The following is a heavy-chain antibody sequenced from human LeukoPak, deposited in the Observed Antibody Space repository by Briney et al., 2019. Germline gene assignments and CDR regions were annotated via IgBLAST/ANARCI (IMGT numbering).Heavy chain of an antibody. CDR2: INPDSSAT. CDR1: GFSFSTYW. D-gene: IGHD1-26*01. J-gene: IGHJ3*02. V-gene: IGHV3-74*01. Sequence: PRGSMRLSCAASGFSFSTYWLHWVRQTPGKGLMWVSRINPDSSATSYADSVKGRFTISRDNAENTLYLRMNSLRREDTAVYYCVRGQEVWELLPDDGFDMWGQGTKVTVAS. CDR3: VRGQEVWELLPDDGFDM.